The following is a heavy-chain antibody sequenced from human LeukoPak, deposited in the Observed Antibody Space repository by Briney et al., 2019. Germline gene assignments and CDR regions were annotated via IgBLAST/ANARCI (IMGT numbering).Heavy chain of an antibody. CDR2: INPSGDST. D-gene: IGHD2/OR15-2a*01. J-gene: IGHJ4*02. V-gene: IGHV1-46*01. Sequence: ASVTVSCNASGYTFTNYYMHWVRQAPGQGLEWMGVINPSGDSTRYEQKFQDRVTMTRETSTRTVYMELSSLRSEDTAVYYCARGYSSTYPIYYWGQGTLVTVSS. CDR3: ARGYSSTYPIYY. CDR1: GYTFTNYY.